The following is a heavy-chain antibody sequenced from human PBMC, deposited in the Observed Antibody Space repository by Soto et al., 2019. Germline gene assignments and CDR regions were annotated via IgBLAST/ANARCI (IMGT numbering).Heavy chain of an antibody. CDR1: GYTFTRYD. CDR2: MNPNSGNT. V-gene: IGHV1-8*03. Sequence: QVQLVQSGAEVKKPGASVKVSCKASGYTFTRYDINWVRQATGQGLEWMGWMNPNSGNTGYAQKFQGRATTTRNTSLTTAYMDQSSLRSEDTPVYYCARERTARGMDVWGQGTTVTVSS. CDR3: ARERTARGMDV. D-gene: IGHD5-18*01. J-gene: IGHJ6*02.